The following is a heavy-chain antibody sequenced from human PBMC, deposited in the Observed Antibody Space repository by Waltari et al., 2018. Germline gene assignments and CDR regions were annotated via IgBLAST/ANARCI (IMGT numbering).Heavy chain of an antibody. Sequence: EVQLVESGGGLVQPGRSLRLSCAASGFTFDDYAMHWVRQAPGKGLEWVAGISWNSGSIGYADSVKGRFTISRDNAKNSLYLQMNSLRAEDTALYYCAKKGGRQQLDAREFDYWGQGTLVTVSS. CDR1: GFTFDDYA. D-gene: IGHD6-13*01. CDR3: AKKGGRQQLDAREFDY. V-gene: IGHV3-9*01. CDR2: ISWNSGSI. J-gene: IGHJ4*02.